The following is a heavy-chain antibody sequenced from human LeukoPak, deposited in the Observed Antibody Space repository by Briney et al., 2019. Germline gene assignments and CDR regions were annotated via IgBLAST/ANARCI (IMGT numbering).Heavy chain of an antibody. V-gene: IGHV3-7*01. Sequence: GGSLRLSCAASGFTFSSYWMGWVRQAPGKGLEWVANIKQDGSEKYYVDSVKGRFTISRDNAKNSLYLQMNSLRAEDTAVYYCARMGGYYYDSSGFNWFDPWGQGTLVTVSS. D-gene: IGHD3-22*01. CDR1: GFTFSSYW. CDR2: IKQDGSEK. CDR3: ARMGGYYYDSSGFNWFDP. J-gene: IGHJ5*02.